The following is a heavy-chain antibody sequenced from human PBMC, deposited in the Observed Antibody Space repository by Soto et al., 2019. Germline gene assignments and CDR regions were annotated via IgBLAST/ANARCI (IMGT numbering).Heavy chain of an antibody. CDR2: IKQDGSEK. CDR1: GFTFSSYW. CDR3: ARDLRENDY. D-gene: IGHD1-26*01. J-gene: IGHJ4*02. Sequence: GGSLRLFCAASGFTFSSYWMTWVRQAPGRGLEWVANIKQDGSEKYYVDSVKGRFTISRDNAKNSLYLQMNSLRAEDTAVYYCARDLRENDYWGQGTLVTVSS. V-gene: IGHV3-7*03.